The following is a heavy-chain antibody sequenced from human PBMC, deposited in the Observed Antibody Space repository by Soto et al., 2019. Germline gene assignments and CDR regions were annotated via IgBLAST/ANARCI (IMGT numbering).Heavy chain of an antibody. CDR2: IYHSGST. Sequence: PSETLSLTCAVSGYSISSGYYWGWIRQPPGKGLEWIGSIYHSGSTYYNPSLKSRVTISVDTSKNQFSLKLSSVTAADTAVYYCARGGRYNWNYGWFDPWGQGTLVTVS. CDR3: ARGGRYNWNYGWFDP. D-gene: IGHD1-7*01. J-gene: IGHJ5*02. CDR1: GYSISSGYY. V-gene: IGHV4-38-2*01.